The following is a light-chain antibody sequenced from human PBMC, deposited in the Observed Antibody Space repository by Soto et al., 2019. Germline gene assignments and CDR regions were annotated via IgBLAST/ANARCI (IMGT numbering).Light chain of an antibody. CDR1: QSVSSSY. CDR2: GAS. Sequence: ETVLTQSPGTLSLSPGERATLSCRASQSVSSSYLAWYQQKPGQAPRLLIYGASSRATGIPDRFSGSGSGTDFTLTISGLQSEDFATYYCQQYYNYPLTFGGGTKVDIK. V-gene: IGKV3-20*01. CDR3: QQYYNYPLT. J-gene: IGKJ4*01.